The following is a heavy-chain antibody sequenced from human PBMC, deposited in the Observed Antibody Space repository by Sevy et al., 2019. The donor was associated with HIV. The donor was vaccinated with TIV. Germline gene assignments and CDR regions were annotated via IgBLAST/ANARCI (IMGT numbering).Heavy chain of an antibody. CDR2: INESGIT. CDR3: ARSPPVVVVPGAPSWFDP. Sequence: SETLSLTCAVHYGSFSGHYWNWIRQVPGKGLEWMGEINESGITYYNPSLKSRVTISVDTSKKQFSLKLNSVTAVDSAVYFCARSPPVVVVPGAPSWFDPWGQGTLVTVSS. CDR1: YGSFSGHY. V-gene: IGHV4-34*01. D-gene: IGHD2-2*01. J-gene: IGHJ5*02.